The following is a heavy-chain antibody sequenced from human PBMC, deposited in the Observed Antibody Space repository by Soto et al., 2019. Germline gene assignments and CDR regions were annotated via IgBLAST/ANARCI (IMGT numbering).Heavy chain of an antibody. J-gene: IGHJ4*02. CDR1: GGSVSSSTYY. Sequence: QLQLQESGPGLVKPSETRSVTCTVSGGSVSSSTYYWAWIRQPPGKGLEWIGTIYYSGTTYYNPSLKSRVTISVDTSKNQFSLKLSSVTAADTAVYSCARYGSSSGYLDCWGQGALVTVSS. D-gene: IGHD6-6*01. CDR3: ARYGSSSGYLDC. CDR2: IYYSGTT. V-gene: IGHV4-39*01.